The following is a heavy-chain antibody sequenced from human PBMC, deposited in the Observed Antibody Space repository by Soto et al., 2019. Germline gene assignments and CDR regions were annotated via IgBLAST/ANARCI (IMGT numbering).Heavy chain of an antibody. V-gene: IGHV1-46*01. CDR3: ARGPIAAAGTGNWFDP. Sequence: ASVKVSCKASGYTFTSYGISWVRQAPGQGLEWMGIINPSGGSTSYAQKFQGRVTMTRDTSTSTVYMELSSLRSEDTAVYYCARGPIAAAGTGNWFDPWGQGTLVTVSS. CDR2: INPSGGST. D-gene: IGHD6-13*01. CDR1: GYTFTSYG. J-gene: IGHJ5*02.